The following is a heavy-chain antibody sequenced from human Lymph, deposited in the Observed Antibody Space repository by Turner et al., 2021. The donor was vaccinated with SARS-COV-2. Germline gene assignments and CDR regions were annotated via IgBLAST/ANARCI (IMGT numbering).Heavy chain of an antibody. J-gene: IGHJ4*02. CDR1: GYTLTELS. D-gene: IGHD1-1*01. CDR2: FDPEDGET. Sequence: QVQLVQSGAVVKKPGASVKVPCKVSGYTLTELSIHWVRQAPGKGLEWMGGFDPEDGETIYAQKFQGRVTMTEDTSTDTAYMELSSLRSEDTAVYYCATLKSNWKILTGRYYFDFWGQGTLVTVSS. V-gene: IGHV1-24*01. CDR3: ATLKSNWKILTGRYYFDF.